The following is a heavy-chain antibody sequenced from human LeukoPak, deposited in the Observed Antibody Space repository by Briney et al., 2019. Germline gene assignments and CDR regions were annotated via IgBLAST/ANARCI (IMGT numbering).Heavy chain of an antibody. CDR1: GGSIRSGDYY. CDR3: ARVDRDGDTLFFDF. CDR2: IYYTGST. J-gene: IGHJ4*02. D-gene: IGHD5-24*01. V-gene: IGHV4-31*03. Sequence: SQTLSLTCTVSGGSIRSGDYYWGWIRQHPGKALEWIGYIYYTGSTYYTPSLKSRITISVDTSKNQFSLKLRSVTAADTAVYYCARVDRDGDTLFFDFWGQGSLVTVSS.